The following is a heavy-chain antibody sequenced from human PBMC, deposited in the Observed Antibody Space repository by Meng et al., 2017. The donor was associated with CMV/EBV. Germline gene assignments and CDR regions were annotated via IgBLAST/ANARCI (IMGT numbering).Heavy chain of an antibody. D-gene: IGHD3-3*01. CDR3: AKTSWDFTENCYFDY. J-gene: IGHJ4*02. CDR2: SPSSGTTT. CDR1: GFSFSNSD. V-gene: IGHV3-23*05. Sequence: GESLKISCEASGFSFSNSDMNWVRQAPGKGLEWISFSPSSGTTTYYADSVKGRFTISRDNSKNTLYLQMNSLRAEDTAVYYCAKTSWDFTENCYFDYWGQGTLVTVSS.